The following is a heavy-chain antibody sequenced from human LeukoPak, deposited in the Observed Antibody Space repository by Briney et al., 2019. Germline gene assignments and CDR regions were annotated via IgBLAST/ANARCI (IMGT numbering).Heavy chain of an antibody. CDR2: INPNSGGT. Sequence: ASVKVPCKASGGTFSSYAISWVRQAPGQGLEWMGWINPNSGGTNYAQKFQGRVTMTRDTSISTAYMELSRLRSDDTAVYYCAVGPLLVFYMDVWGKGTTVTVSS. J-gene: IGHJ6*03. CDR3: AVGPLLVFYMDV. CDR1: GGTFSSYA. V-gene: IGHV1-2*02. D-gene: IGHD2-8*01.